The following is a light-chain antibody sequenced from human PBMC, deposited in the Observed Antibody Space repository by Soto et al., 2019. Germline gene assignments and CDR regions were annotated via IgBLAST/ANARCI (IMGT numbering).Light chain of an antibody. CDR1: SGQSSYI. V-gene: IGLV4-60*02. CDR3: ETWDSNTRV. CDR2: LEGSGSY. Sequence: QPVLTQSSSASASLGSSVKLTCTLSSGQSSYIIAWHQQKPGKAPRYLMKLEGSGSYNKGSGVPDRFSGSSSGADRYLTISNLQFEDEADYYCETWDSNTRVFGGGTKVTVL. J-gene: IGLJ2*01.